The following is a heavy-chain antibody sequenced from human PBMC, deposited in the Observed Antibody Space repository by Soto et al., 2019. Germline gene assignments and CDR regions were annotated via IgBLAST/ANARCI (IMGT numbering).Heavy chain of an antibody. V-gene: IGHV1-18*01. CDR2: ISTYNGDT. CDR1: GYTFSTSG. J-gene: IGHJ6*02. CDR3: ARAGAAPYYDYGMDV. D-gene: IGHD2-15*01. Sequence: QVQLVQSGAEVRKPGASVKVSCKASGYTFSTSGMSWLRQAPGQGLEWMGWISTYNGDTNDAPKFQDRVTMTSDTSXXTVYMEQRSLRSDDTAVYYCARAGAAPYYDYGMDVWGQGTRVTVSS.